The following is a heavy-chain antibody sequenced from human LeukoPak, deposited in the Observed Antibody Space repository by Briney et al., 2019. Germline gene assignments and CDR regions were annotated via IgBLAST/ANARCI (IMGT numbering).Heavy chain of an antibody. CDR3: VRGHTSDFDHFFDY. J-gene: IGHJ4*02. Sequence: GGSLRLSWAASGFTFIYYWMNWVRQAPGKGLEWVANVNQDGSEKYYVDSVKGRFTISRDNAKNSLYVQVNGLRAEDTAIYYCVRGHTSDFDHFFDYWGQGALVTVSS. CDR2: VNQDGSEK. CDR1: GFTFIYYW. V-gene: IGHV3-7*01. D-gene: IGHD2-21*02.